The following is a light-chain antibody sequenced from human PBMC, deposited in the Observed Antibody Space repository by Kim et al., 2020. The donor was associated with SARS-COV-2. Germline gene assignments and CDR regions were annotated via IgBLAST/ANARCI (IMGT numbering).Light chain of an antibody. J-gene: IGKJ1*01. CDR1: QSISRTY. Sequence: EIVLTQSPGTLSLSPGERATLSCRASQSISRTYLAWYQQRPGQAPRLLIYDASRTATGIPDGFSGSGSGTEFTLTISRLEPEDFALYYCQQYGSSPWTFGQGTKVDIK. CDR3: QQYGSSPWT. V-gene: IGKV3-20*01. CDR2: DAS.